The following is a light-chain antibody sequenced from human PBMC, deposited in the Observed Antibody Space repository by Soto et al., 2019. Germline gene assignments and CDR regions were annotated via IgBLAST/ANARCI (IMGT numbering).Light chain of an antibody. J-gene: IGKJ2*01. CDR2: TTY. Sequence: IQMTQSPSSLSAYVGDTVTITCRASQSINDRLNWYQQKQGKATKLLIYTTYTLQNGVPSRFSGSGSGTHFTLTISSLQPEDSATYYCQQRFRTPPDTFGQGSKVEI. CDR3: QQRFRTPPDT. V-gene: IGKV1-39*01. CDR1: QSINDR.